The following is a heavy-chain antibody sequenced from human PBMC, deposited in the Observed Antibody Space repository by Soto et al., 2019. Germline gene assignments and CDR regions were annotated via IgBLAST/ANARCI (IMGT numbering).Heavy chain of an antibody. CDR3: ARHSAIFGVVTFPYFDY. CDR2: IYYSGST. J-gene: IGHJ4*02. Sequence: SETLSLTCTVPGGSISSSSYYWGWIRQPPGKGLEWIGSIYYSGSTYYNPSLKSRVTISVDTSKNQFSLKLSSVTAADTAVYYCARHSAIFGVVTFPYFDYWGQGTLVTVSS. CDR1: GGSISSSSYY. V-gene: IGHV4-39*01. D-gene: IGHD3-3*01.